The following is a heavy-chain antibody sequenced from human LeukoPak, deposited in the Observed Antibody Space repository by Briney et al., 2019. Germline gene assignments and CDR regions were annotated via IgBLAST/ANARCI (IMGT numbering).Heavy chain of an antibody. CDR3: AREGAATSNAFDI. CDR1: GGSIRSYY. V-gene: IGHV4-59*01. D-gene: IGHD4/OR15-4a*01. J-gene: IGHJ3*02. Sequence: SETLSLTRIVSGGSIRSYYWSWIRQPPGKGLEWIGYFYYSGSPNYNPSLKSRVTISVDTSKNQFSLKLSSVTAADTAVYYCAREGAATSNAFDIWGQGAMVTVSS. CDR2: FYYSGSP.